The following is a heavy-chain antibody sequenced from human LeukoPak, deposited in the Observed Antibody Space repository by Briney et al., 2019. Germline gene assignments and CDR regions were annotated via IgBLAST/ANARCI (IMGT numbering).Heavy chain of an antibody. J-gene: IGHJ5*02. CDR3: ARAHATVAGTGYFDP. Sequence: ASVKVSCKASGYSFTTDDITWVRQAPGQGLEWMGWINTYNGNTNYVQKFQGRVTMTTDTSTSTAYMELRSLRFDDTAVYYCARAHATVAGTGYFDPWGQGTLVTVSS. V-gene: IGHV1-18*01. CDR2: INTYNGNT. CDR1: GYSFTTDD. D-gene: IGHD6-19*01.